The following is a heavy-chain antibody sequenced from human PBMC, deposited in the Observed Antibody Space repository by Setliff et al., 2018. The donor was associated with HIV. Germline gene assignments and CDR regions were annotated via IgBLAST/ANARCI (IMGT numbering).Heavy chain of an antibody. D-gene: IGHD3-10*01. J-gene: IGHJ4*02. CDR1: GGSISSYY. V-gene: IGHV4-59*01. CDR2: IYYSGST. CDR3: ARGAELLWFGELHNIPYFDY. Sequence: SETLSLTCTVSGGSISSYYWSWIRQPPGKGLEWIGYIYYSGSTNYNPSPKSRVTISVDTSKNQFSLKLSSVTAADTAVYYCARGAELLWFGELHNIPYFDYWGQGTRVTVSS.